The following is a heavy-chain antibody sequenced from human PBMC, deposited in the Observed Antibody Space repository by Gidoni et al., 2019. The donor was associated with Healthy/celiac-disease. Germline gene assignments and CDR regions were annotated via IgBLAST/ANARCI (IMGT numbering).Heavy chain of an antibody. CDR2: INHSGST. CDR1: VGSFSGYY. D-gene: IGHD5-18*01. Sequence: QVQLQQWGAGLLKPSETLSLTCAVYVGSFSGYYWSWIRQPPGKGLEWLGEINHSGSTNYNPSLKSRVTISVDTSKNQFSLKLSSVTAADTAVYYCARTTSYYTAKGAFDIWGQGTMVTVSS. J-gene: IGHJ3*02. CDR3: ARTTSYYTAKGAFDI. V-gene: IGHV4-34*01.